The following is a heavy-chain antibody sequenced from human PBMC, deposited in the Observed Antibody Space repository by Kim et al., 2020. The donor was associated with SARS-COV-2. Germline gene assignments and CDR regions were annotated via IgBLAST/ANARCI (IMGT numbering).Heavy chain of an antibody. CDR1: GYTFTSYA. V-gene: IGHV1-3*01. J-gene: IGHJ4*02. CDR3: ARDRWFGELLYDY. D-gene: IGHD3-10*01. Sequence: ASVKVSCKASGYTFTSYAMHWVRQAPGQRLEWMGWINAGNGSTKYSQKFQGRVTITRYTSASTAYMELSSLRSEDTAVYYCARDRWFGELLYDYWGQGTLVTVSS. CDR2: INAGNGST.